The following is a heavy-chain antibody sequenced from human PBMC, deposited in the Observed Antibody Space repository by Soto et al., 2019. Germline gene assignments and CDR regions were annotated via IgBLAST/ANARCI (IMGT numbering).Heavy chain of an antibody. CDR3: VRALIESYRHCRGGSWPYNWFDP. CDR2: IIPIFGTA. V-gene: IGHV1-69*06. J-gene: IGHJ5*02. CDR1: GGTFSSYA. D-gene: IGHD2-15*01. Sequence: QVQLVQSGAEVKKPGSSVKVSCKASGGTFSSYAISWVRQAPGQGLEWMGGIIPIFGTANYAQKFQGRVRITADKSTSSAYRELSRLISADTAVYYCVRALIESYRHCRGGSWPYNWFDPWAQGTLVTVSS.